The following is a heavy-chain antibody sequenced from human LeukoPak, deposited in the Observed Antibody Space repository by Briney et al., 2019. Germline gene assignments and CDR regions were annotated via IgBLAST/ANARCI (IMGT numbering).Heavy chain of an antibody. CDR3: ARDFTMIIVDDAFDI. D-gene: IGHD3-22*01. CDR1: GGSISSGSYY. CDR2: IYHSGST. Sequence: SETLSLTCTVSGGSISSGSYYWGWVRQPPGKGLEWIGYIYHSGSTYYNPSRKSRVTISVDRSKNQFSLKLSSVTAADTAVYYCARDFTMIIVDDAFDIWGQGTMVTVSS. J-gene: IGHJ3*02. V-gene: IGHV4-30-2*01.